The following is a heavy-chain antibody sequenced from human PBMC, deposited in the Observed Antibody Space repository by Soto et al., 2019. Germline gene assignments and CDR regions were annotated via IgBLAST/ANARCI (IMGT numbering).Heavy chain of an antibody. V-gene: IGHV3-33*01. D-gene: IGHD3-10*02. CDR3: ARDGVGVTTFWGFLDY. CDR2: IRFDGSNI. CDR1: ESIFRGYG. Sequence: QVQMVESGGGVVQPGGSLRLSCAVSESIFRGYGMHWVRQAPGKGLEWVALIRFDGSNIHYADYVMGRFTISRDNSKNMLYLEMNNLRVEDTAVYYCARDGVGVTTFWGFLDYWGQGSLVTVSA. J-gene: IGHJ4*02.